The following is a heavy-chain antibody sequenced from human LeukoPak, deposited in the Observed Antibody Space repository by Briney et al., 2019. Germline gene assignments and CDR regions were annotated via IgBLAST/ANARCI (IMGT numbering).Heavy chain of an antibody. CDR1: GFTLSSSG. V-gene: IGHV3-30*18. D-gene: IGHD3-3*01. CDR2: ISYDGSTK. CDR3: AKYDFWSGYGIDV. J-gene: IGHJ6*02. Sequence: GRSLRLSCAASGFTLSSSGMHWVRQAPGKGLEWVAVISYDGSTKCYADSVKGRFTISRDDSKNTLYLQMNSLRAEDTAVYYCAKYDFWSGYGIDVWGQGTTVTVSS.